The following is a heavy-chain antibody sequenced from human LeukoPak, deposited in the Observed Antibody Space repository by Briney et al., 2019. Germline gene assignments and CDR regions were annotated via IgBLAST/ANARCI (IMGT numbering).Heavy chain of an antibody. V-gene: IGHV3-23*01. D-gene: IGHD2-2*01. CDR3: AALLGYCSSTSCYSVGSHYYYYGMDV. CDR2: ISGSGGST. J-gene: IGHJ6*02. CDR1: GFTFSSYA. Sequence: GGSLRLSCAASGFTFSSYAMSWVRQAPGKGLEWVSAISGSGGSTYYADSVKGRFTISRDNSKNTLYLQMNSLRAEDTAVYYCAALLGYCSSTSCYSVGSHYYYYGMDVCGQGTTVTVSS.